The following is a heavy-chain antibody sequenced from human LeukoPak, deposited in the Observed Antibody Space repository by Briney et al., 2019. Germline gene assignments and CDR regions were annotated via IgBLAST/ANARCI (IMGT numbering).Heavy chain of an antibody. CDR3: ARINRQQLVLDY. J-gene: IGHJ4*02. CDR2: IYHSGST. V-gene: IGHV4-38-2*01. Sequence: PSETLSLTCAVSGYSISSGYYWGWIRQPPGKGLEWIGSIYHSGSTYYNPSLKCRVTISVDTSKNQFSLKLSSVTAADTAVYYCARINRQQLVLDYWGQGTLVTVSS. D-gene: IGHD6-13*01. CDR1: GYSISSGYY.